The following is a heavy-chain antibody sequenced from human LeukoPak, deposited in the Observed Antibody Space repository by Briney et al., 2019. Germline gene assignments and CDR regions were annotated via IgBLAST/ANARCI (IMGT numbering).Heavy chain of an antibody. CDR1: GFTFSRYT. D-gene: IGHD6-13*01. CDR2: ISSNGYYV. CDR3: ARDAAIAAAGTDAFDI. Sequence: PGGSLRLSCAPSGFTFSRYTMNWVRQAPGKGLEWVSSISSNGYYVYQADSVKGRFTISRDNAKTSLYLQMNSLRAEDTAAYYCARDAAIAAAGTDAFDIWGQGTMVTVSS. V-gene: IGHV3-21*01. J-gene: IGHJ3*02.